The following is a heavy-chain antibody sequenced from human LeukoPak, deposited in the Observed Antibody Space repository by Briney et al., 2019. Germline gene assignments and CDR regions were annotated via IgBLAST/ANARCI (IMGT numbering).Heavy chain of an antibody. CDR1: GFTFSSYW. CDR2: INSDGSST. J-gene: IGHJ4*02. D-gene: IGHD2-15*01. CDR3: ARGQNTVVAATL. Sequence: GGSLRLSCAASGFTFSSYWMHWVRQAPGKGLVWVSRINSDGSSTSYADSVKGRFTISRDNAKDTLYLQMNSLRAEDTAVYYCARGQNTVVAATLGGQGTLVTVSS. V-gene: IGHV3-74*01.